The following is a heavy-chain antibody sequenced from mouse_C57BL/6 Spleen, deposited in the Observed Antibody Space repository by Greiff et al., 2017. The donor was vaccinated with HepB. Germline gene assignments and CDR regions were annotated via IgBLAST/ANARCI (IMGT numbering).Heavy chain of an antibody. CDR2: IYPGNSDT. CDR1: GYTFTSYW. V-gene: IGHV1-5*01. CDR3: TRGDYYGSSYPFAY. J-gene: IGHJ3*01. D-gene: IGHD1-1*01. Sequence: VQLQQSGTVLARPGASVKMSCKTSGYTFTSYWMHWVKQRHGQGLEWIGAIYPGNSDTSYNQKFKGKAKLTAVTSASTAYMELSSLTNEDSAVYYGTRGDYYGSSYPFAYWGQGTLVTVSA.